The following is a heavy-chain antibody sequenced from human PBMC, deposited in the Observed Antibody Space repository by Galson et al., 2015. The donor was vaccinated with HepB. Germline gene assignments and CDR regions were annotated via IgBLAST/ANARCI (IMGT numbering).Heavy chain of an antibody. V-gene: IGHV3-30*18. D-gene: IGHD3-22*01. Sequence: SLRLSCAASGFTFSSYGMHWVRQAPGKGLEWVTVISYDGSNKYYADSVKGRFTISRDNSKNTLYLQMNSLRAEDTAVYYCANLYYYDSSGYYISAFDIWGQGTMVTVSS. CDR1: GFTFSSYG. CDR3: ANLYYYDSSGYYISAFDI. J-gene: IGHJ3*02. CDR2: ISYDGSNK.